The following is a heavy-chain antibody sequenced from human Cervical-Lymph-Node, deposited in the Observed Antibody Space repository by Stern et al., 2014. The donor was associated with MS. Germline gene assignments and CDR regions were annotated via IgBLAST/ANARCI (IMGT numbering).Heavy chain of an antibody. Sequence: QVQLGQSGAEVKKPGASVKVSCKASGYTFNDYYLHWVRQAPGQGLEWLGWINPNSGGTNYAQKFQGRVTMTRDTSISTAYMELSSLKSDDAAVYFCARGYRWKSDYYYGMDVWGQGTTVTVSS. J-gene: IGHJ6*02. CDR1: GYTFNDYY. CDR2: INPNSGGT. CDR3: ARGYRWKSDYYYGMDV. D-gene: IGHD1-20*01. V-gene: IGHV1-2*02.